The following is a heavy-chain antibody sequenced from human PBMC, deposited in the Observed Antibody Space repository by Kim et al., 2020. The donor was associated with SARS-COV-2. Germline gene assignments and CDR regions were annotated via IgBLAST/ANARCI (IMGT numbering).Heavy chain of an antibody. D-gene: IGHD4-17*01. Sequence: VKGRFTISRDNAKNTLYLQMNSLRAEDTAVYYCARDGGMTTVTKDGMDVWGQGTTVTVSS. CDR3: ARDGGMTTVTKDGMDV. J-gene: IGHJ6*02. V-gene: IGHV3-74*01.